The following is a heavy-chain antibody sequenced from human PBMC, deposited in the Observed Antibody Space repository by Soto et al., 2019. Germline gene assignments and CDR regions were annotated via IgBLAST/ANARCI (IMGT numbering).Heavy chain of an antibody. D-gene: IGHD7-27*01. CDR2: IGTAGDT. CDR3: ARGLTGDAFDI. V-gene: IGHV3-13*01. Sequence: GGSLRLSCAASGLNFSSYDMHWVRQATGKGLEWVSAIGTAGDTYYPGSVKGRFTISRENAKNSLYLQMNSLRAGDTAVYYCARGLTGDAFDIWGQGTMVTVSS. J-gene: IGHJ3*02. CDR1: GLNFSSYD.